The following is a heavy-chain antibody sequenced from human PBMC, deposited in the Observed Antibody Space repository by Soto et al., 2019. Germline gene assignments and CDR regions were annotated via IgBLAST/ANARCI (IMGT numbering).Heavy chain of an antibody. CDR3: ARAVVVPAASTNYSYGMDV. CDR1: GGSFSGYY. CDR2: INHSGST. J-gene: IGHJ6*02. D-gene: IGHD2-2*01. Sequence: QVQLQQWGAGLLKPSETLSLTCAVYGGSFSGYYWSWIRQPPGKGLEWIGEINHSGSTNYNPSLKSRVTISVDTSKIQFSLKLSSVTAADTAVYYCARAVVVPAASTNYSYGMDVWGQGTTVTVSS. V-gene: IGHV4-34*01.